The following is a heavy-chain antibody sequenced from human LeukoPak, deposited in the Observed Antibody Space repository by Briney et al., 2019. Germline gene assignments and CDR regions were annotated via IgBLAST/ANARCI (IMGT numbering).Heavy chain of an antibody. CDR1: GFTVSSNY. J-gene: IGHJ3*02. V-gene: IGHV3-53*01. D-gene: IGHD5-18*01. Sequence: PGGSLRLSCAASGFTVSSNYMSWVRQAPGKGLEWVSVIYSGGSTYYADSVKGRFTISRDNSKNTLYLQMNSLRAEDTAVYYCARGRGYSYGSDAFDIWGQGTMVTVSS. CDR3: ARGRGYSYGSDAFDI. CDR2: IYSGGST.